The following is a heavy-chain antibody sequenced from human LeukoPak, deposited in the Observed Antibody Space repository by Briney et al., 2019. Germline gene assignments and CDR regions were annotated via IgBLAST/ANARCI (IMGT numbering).Heavy chain of an antibody. V-gene: IGHV3-30*02. CDR2: IQSDGSRT. CDR1: GFTFNYYG. D-gene: IGHD4-17*01. J-gene: IGHJ4*02. Sequence: GGSLRLSCATSGFTFNYYGMHWVRQAPGRGPEWVAAIQSDGSRTYYKDSLKGRFAISRDSSRNSVYLQMDSLSVEGTALYYCARDDGSDGDFLRGVYWGRGILVTVSS. CDR3: ARDDGSDGDFLRGVY.